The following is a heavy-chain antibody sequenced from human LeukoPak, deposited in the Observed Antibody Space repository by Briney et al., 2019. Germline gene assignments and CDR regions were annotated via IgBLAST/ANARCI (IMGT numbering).Heavy chain of an antibody. V-gene: IGHV3-30-3*01. CDR1: GFTFSSYA. CDR3: ARHGGPLGYFDY. D-gene: IGHD3-16*01. CDR2: ISYDGSNK. J-gene: IGHJ4*02. Sequence: GGSLRLSCAASGFTFSSYAMHWVRQAPGKGLEWVAVISYDGSNKYYADSVKGRFTISRDNSKNMVYLQMNSLRAEDTAVYYCARHGGPLGYFDYWGQGTLVTVSS.